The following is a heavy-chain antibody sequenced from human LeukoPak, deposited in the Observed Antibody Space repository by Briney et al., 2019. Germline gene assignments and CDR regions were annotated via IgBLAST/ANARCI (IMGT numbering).Heavy chain of an antibody. D-gene: IGHD2-21*02. CDR2: IIPILGIA. CDR3: ARVPLRRGAYCGGDCSLGY. J-gene: IGHJ4*02. V-gene: IGHV1-69*04. CDR1: GGTFSSYA. Sequence: ASVKVSCKASGGTFSSYAISWVRQAPGQGLEWMGRIIPILGIANHAQKFQGRVTITADKSTSTAYMELSSLRSEDTAVYYCARVPLRRGAYCGGDCSLGYWGQGTLVTVSS.